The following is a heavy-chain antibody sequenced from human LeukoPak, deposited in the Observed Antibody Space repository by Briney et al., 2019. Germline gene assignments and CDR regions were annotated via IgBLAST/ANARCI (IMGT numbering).Heavy chain of an antibody. V-gene: IGHV1-69*13. D-gene: IGHD6-25*01. Sequence: SVKVSCKASGGTFSSYAVSWVRQAPGQGLEWMGGIIPIFGTANYAQKFQGRVTITADESTSTAYMELSSLRSEDTAVYYCARGFSAAAYLISFNAFDIWGQGTMVTVSS. CDR3: ARGFSAAAYLISFNAFDI. CDR1: GGTFSSYA. CDR2: IIPIFGTA. J-gene: IGHJ3*02.